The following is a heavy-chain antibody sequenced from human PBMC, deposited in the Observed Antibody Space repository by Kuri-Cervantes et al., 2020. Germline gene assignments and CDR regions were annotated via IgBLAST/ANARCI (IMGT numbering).Heavy chain of an antibody. J-gene: IGHJ4*02. D-gene: IGHD3-10*01. CDR2: ISYDGSNK. CDR1: GFTFSSYA. Sequence: GESLKISCAASGFTFSSYAMHWVRQAPGKGLEWVAVISYDGSNKYYADSVKGRFTISRDNAKNSLYLQMNSLRAEDTAVYYCARGRLLWFGELLGDWGQGTLVTVSS. V-gene: IGHV3-30-3*01. CDR3: ARGRLLWFGELLGD.